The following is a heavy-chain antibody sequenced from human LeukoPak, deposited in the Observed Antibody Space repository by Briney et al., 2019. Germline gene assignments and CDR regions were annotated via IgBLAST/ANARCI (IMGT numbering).Heavy chain of an antibody. CDR2: IKSKIEGGTE. CDR1: GFTFSNVW. CDR3: TKDHGSGSYYFDY. Sequence: KTGGSLRLSCAASGFTFSNVWMSWVRQAPGKGLEWVGRIKSKIEGGTEDYAAPVKGRFTISRDDLKNTLYLEMNSLKTEGTAVYYCTKDHGSGSYYFDYWGQGTLVTASS. J-gene: IGHJ4*02. V-gene: IGHV3-15*01. D-gene: IGHD3-10*01.